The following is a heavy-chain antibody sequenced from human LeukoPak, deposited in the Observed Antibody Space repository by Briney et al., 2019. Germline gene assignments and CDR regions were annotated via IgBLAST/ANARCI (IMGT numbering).Heavy chain of an antibody. Sequence: NPSETLPLTCAVSGGSFSGHYWSWIRQPPGKGLEWIGEINHSGNTKYNPSLKSRVTMSVDTSKNQFSLNLRSVTAADTAVYYCASSPNPQLFDYWGQGTLVIVSS. CDR1: GGSFSGHY. CDR2: INHSGNT. CDR3: ASSPNPQLFDY. V-gene: IGHV4-34*01. D-gene: IGHD1-14*01. J-gene: IGHJ4*02.